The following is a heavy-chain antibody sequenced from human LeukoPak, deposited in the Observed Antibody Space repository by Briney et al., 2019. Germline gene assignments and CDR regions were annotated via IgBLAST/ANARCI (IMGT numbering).Heavy chain of an antibody. CDR1: RFTFSSYG. CDR2: IWYDGSNK. D-gene: IGHD2-8*02. Sequence: GGSLRLSCAASRFTFSSYGMHWVCQAPGKGLEWVAVIWYDGSNKYYADSVKGRFTISRDNSKNTLYLQMNSLRAEDTAVYYCARDPSWGMAFDYWGQGTLVTVSS. CDR3: ARDPSWGMAFDY. J-gene: IGHJ4*02. V-gene: IGHV3-33*01.